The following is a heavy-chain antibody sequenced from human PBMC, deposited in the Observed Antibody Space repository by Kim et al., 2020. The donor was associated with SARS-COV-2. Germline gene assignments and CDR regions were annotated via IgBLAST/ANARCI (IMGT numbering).Heavy chain of an antibody. CDR2: ISAYNGNT. D-gene: IGHD3-22*01. V-gene: IGHV1-18*01. CDR3: ARPYYYDSSGYYDYYFDY. CDR1: GYTFTSYG. J-gene: IGHJ4*02. Sequence: ASVKVSCKASGYTFTSYGISWVRQAPGKGLEWMGWISAYNGNTNYAQKLQGRVTMTTDTSTSTAYMELRSLTSDDTAVYYCARPYYYDSSGYYDYYFDYWGQGTLVSVSS.